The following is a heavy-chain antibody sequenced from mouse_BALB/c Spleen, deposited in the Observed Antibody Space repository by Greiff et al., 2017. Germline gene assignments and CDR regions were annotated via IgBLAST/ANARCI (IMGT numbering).Heavy chain of an antibody. J-gene: IGHJ3*01. CDR2: ISSGGGST. CDR3: ARQEGFAY. Sequence: EVKVEESGGGLVKPGGSLKLSCAASGFAFSSYDMSWVRQTPEKRLEWVAYISSGGGSTYYPDTVKGRFTISRDNAKNTLYLQMSSLKSEDTAMYYCARQEGFAYWGQGTLVTVSA. V-gene: IGHV5-12-1*01. CDR1: GFAFSSYD.